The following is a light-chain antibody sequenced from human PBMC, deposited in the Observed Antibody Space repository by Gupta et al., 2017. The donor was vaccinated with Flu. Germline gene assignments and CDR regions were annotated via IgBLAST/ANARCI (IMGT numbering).Light chain of an antibody. CDR2: DVS. CDR3: ISYTSSNSYV. CDR1: SSDVGADKY. V-gene: IGLV2-14*04. Sequence: SITISCTGTSSDVGADKYVSWYQQHPAKAHNLMIYDVSRRTAGVASRFSGSKSGNTASLTISVLQEEDEADYYCISYTSSNSYVFGTGTKVTVL. J-gene: IGLJ1*01.